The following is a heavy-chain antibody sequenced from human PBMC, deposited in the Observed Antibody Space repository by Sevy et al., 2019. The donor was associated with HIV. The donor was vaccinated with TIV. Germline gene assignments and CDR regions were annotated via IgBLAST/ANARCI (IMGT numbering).Heavy chain of an antibody. CDR1: GFTFNNYA. Sequence: GGSLRLSCAASGFTFNNYAMHWVRQAPGKGLEWVAVISYDGSNKYYADSVKGRFTISRDNSKNTLYLQMNSLRAEDTAVYYCARDFAAAGTYYFDYWGQGTLVTVSS. D-gene: IGHD6-13*01. CDR2: ISYDGSNK. J-gene: IGHJ4*02. CDR3: ARDFAAAGTYYFDY. V-gene: IGHV3-30-3*01.